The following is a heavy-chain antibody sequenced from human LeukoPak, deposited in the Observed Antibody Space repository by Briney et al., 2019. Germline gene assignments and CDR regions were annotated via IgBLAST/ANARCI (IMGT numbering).Heavy chain of an antibody. CDR2: IIPIFGTA. D-gene: IGHD3-22*01. CDR3: ASSSYYYDSSGYYNFDY. CDR1: GGTFSCYA. Sequence: SVKVSCKASGGTFSCYAISWVRQAPGQGLEWMGRIIPIFGTANYAQKFQGRVTITTDESTSTAYMELSSLRSEDTAVYYCASSSYYYDSSGYYNFDYWGQGTLVTVSS. J-gene: IGHJ4*02. V-gene: IGHV1-69*05.